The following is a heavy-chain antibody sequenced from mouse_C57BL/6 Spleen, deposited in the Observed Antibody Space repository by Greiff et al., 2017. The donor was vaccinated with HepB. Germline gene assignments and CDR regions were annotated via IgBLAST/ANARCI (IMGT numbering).Heavy chain of an antibody. V-gene: IGHV1-9*01. CDR2: ILPGSGST. J-gene: IGHJ3*01. D-gene: IGHD2-1*01. CDR3: ARRGYYGNPSGFAY. CDR1: GYTFTGYW. Sequence: VHLVESGAELMKPGASVKLSCKATGYTFTGYWIEWVKQRPGHGLEWIGEILPGSGSTNYNEKFKGKATFTADTSSNTAYMQLSSLTTEDSAIYYCARRGYYGNPSGFAYWGQGTLVTVSA.